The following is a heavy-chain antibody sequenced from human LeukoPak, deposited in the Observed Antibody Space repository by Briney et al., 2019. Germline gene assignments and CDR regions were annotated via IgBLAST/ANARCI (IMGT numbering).Heavy chain of an antibody. CDR1: GDSVSGVY. D-gene: IGHD2-15*01. CDR3: ARHPFATPFDY. V-gene: IGHV4-59*08. Sequence: SETLSLTCTVSGDSVSGVYWSWIRQPPGKGLEWIGYVYYSGDTNYNPSLKSRVTMSLDTSKSQVSLRLSSVTAADTAVYYCARHPFATPFDYWGRGTLLTVPS. CDR2: VYYSGDT. J-gene: IGHJ4*02.